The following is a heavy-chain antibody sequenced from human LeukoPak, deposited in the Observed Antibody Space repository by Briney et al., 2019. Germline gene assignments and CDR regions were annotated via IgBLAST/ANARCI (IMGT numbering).Heavy chain of an antibody. V-gene: IGHV3-30*18. CDR2: ITYDANNK. CDR1: AFTFSSYG. D-gene: IGHD1-14*01. CDR3: AKDRHPARTDGYYFDY. J-gene: IGHJ4*02. Sequence: PGGSLRLSCAASAFTFSSYGMNWVRQAPGKGLEWVAVITYDANNKYYADSVKGRFTISRDNSKNTLYVQMNSLRAEDTAVYYCAKDRHPARTDGYYFDYWGQGTLVTVSS.